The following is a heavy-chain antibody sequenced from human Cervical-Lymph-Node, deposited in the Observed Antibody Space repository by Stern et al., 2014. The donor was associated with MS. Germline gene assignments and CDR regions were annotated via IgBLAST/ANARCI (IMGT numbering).Heavy chain of an antibody. V-gene: IGHV3-9*01. D-gene: IGHD6-13*01. CDR3: AKDKGSTTWYTDY. CDR1: GFTFDDYA. J-gene: IGHJ4*02. CDR2: ISWNSGSI. Sequence: MQLVQSGGGLVQPGRSLRLSCAASGFTFDDYAMHWVRQAPGKGLEWVSGISWNSGSIGYADSVKGRFTISRDNAKNSLYLQMNSLRAEDTALYYCAKDKGSTTWYTDYWGQGTLVTVSS.